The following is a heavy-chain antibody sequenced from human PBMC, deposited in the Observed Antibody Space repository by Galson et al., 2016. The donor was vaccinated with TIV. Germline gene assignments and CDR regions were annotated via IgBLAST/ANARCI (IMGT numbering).Heavy chain of an antibody. Sequence: GRSLRLSCAASGFAFNLYVMTWVRQGPGKGLEWVSTISLTGSHTYYADSVKGRFTISRDNSKSTMYLQMSSLRAEDTAEYYCAKSGQSGDYSWDALDVWGQGTTVTVSS. D-gene: IGHD1-26*01. CDR3: AKSGQSGDYSWDALDV. CDR2: ISLTGSHT. V-gene: IGHV3-23*01. J-gene: IGHJ3*01. CDR1: GFAFNLYV.